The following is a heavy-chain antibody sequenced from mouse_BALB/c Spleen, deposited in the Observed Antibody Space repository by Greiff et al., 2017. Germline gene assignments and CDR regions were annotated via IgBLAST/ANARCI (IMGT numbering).Heavy chain of an antibody. Sequence: VQVVESGPGLVAPSQSLSITCTVSGFSLTGYGVHWVRQPPGKGLEWLGMIWGDGSTDYNSALKSRLSINKDNSKSQVFLKMNSLQTDDTARYDCARDSLSTAPFADWGQGTLVTVSA. J-gene: IGHJ3*01. CDR1: GFSLTGYG. D-gene: IGHD1-2*01. V-gene: IGHV2-6-7*01. CDR3: ARDSLSTAPFAD. CDR2: IWGDGST.